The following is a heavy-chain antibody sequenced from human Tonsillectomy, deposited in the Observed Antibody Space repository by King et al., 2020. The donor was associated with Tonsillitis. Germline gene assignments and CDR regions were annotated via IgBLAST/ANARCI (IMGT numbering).Heavy chain of an antibody. J-gene: IGHJ4*02. CDR1: GFPLSDAW. Sequence: EVHLVESGGALVKPEGSLRLSCVVSGFPLSDAWVSWVRQAPGKGLEWVGRIKSISRGGTPDYAAPVKGRFTISRDESNNILYLQMNSLKIEDTAVYYCSSEGTSYGFHSLDSWGQGTRVTVSS. CDR3: SSEGTSYGFHSLDS. D-gene: IGHD5-18*01. CDR2: IKSISRGGTP. V-gene: IGHV3-15*02.